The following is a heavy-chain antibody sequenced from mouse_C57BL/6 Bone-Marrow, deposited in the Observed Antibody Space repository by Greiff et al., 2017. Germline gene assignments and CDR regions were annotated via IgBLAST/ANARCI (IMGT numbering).Heavy chain of an antibody. D-gene: IGHD2-2*01. Sequence: EVQGVESGGGLVQPGGSLKLSCAASGFTFSDYYMYWVRQTPEKRLEWVAYISNGGGSTYYPDTVKGRFTISRDNAKNTLYLQMSRLKTDDTSRYYCAREWLWFPWCAYWGQGTLGTVSA. CDR3: AREWLWFPWCAY. CDR1: GFTFSDYY. CDR2: ISNGGGST. J-gene: IGHJ3*01. V-gene: IGHV5-12*01.